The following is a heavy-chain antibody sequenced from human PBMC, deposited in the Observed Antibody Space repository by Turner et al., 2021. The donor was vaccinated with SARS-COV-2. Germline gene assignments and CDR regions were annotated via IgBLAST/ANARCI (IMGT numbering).Heavy chain of an antibody. CDR2: IYYSGST. Sequence: QVQLQESGPGLVKPSQTLSLTCTVSGGSISSGGYYWSWIRQHPGKGLDWIGYIYYSGSTYYNPSLKSRVTISLDTAKSQFSLKLSSVTAADTAVYYCAGEIVVVPADRYYNYGMDVWGQGTTVTVSS. CDR1: GGSISSGGYY. J-gene: IGHJ6*02. V-gene: IGHV4-31*03. D-gene: IGHD2-2*01. CDR3: AGEIVVVPADRYYNYGMDV.